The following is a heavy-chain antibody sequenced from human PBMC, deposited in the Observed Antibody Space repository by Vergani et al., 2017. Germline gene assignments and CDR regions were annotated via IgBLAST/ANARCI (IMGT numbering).Heavy chain of an antibody. D-gene: IGHD5-24*01. CDR3: ARDWGDGYNMRQGSFDY. CDR2: IRSKAYGGTT. CDR1: GFTFGDYA. V-gene: IGHV3-49*03. J-gene: IGHJ4*02. Sequence: EVQLVESGGGLVQPGRSLRLSCTASGFTFGDYAMSWFRQAPGKGLEWVGFIRSKAYGGTTEYAASVKGRFTISRDNAKNSLYLQMNSLRAEDTAVYYCARDWGDGYNMRQGSFDYWGQGTLVTVSS.